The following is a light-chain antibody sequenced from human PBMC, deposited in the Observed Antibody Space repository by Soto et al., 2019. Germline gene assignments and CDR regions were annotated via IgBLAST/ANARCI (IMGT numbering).Light chain of an antibody. CDR3: QHYNEWPLT. Sequence: AMTQFPATLSVSPGEKATLSCRASQTISNNLAWYQQKPGQAPRLLIYFASIRATGVPARFSGSASGIEFTLTISSLQSEDFAVYYCQHYNEWPLTFGGGSRVETK. CDR2: FAS. CDR1: QTISNN. J-gene: IGKJ4*01. V-gene: IGKV3-15*01.